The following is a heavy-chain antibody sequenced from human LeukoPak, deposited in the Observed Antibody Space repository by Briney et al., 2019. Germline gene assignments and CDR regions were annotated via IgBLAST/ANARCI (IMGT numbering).Heavy chain of an antibody. J-gene: IGHJ4*02. Sequence: SETLSLTCAVYGGSFSGYYWSWIRQPPGKGLEWIGEINHSGSTNYNPSLKSRVTISVDTSKNQFSLKLSSVTAADTAVYYCARRGRGDYGGNRPFDYWGQGTLVTVSS. CDR2: INHSGST. V-gene: IGHV4-34*01. D-gene: IGHD4-23*01. CDR3: ARRGRGDYGGNRPFDY. CDR1: GGSFSGYY.